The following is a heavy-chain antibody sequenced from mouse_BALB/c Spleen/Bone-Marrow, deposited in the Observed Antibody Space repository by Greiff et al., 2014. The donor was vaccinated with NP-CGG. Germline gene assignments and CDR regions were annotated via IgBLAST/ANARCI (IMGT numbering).Heavy chain of an antibody. CDR1: GYTFTSYW. J-gene: IGHJ1*01. D-gene: IGHD2-3*01. Sequence: QVQLQQPGAELVKPGAPVKLSCKASGYTFTSYWMNWVKQRPGRGLERIGRSDPSDSETHYNQKFKDKATLTVDKSSSTAYIQLSSLTSEDSAVYYCARSHGYYPYWYFDVWGAGTTVTVSS. CDR3: ARSHGYYPYWYFDV. V-gene: IGHV1-69*02. CDR2: SDPSDSET.